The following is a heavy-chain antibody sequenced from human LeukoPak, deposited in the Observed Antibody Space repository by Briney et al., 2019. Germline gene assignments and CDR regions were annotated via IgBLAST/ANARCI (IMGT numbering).Heavy chain of an antibody. CDR2: ISGSGGST. CDR1: GFTFSSYA. J-gene: IGHJ6*02. D-gene: IGHD2-2*01. V-gene: IGHV3-23*01. Sequence: AGGSLRLSCAASGFTFSSYAMSWVRQAPEKGLEWVSAISGSGGSTYYADSVKGRFTISRDNSKNTLYLQMNSLRAEDTAVYYCAKDGGSASPLYYYYGMDVWGQGTTVTVSS. CDR3: AKDGGSASPLYYYYGMDV.